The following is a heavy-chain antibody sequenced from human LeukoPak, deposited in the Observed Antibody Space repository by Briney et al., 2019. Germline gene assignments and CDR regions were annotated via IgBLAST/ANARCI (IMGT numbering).Heavy chain of an antibody. CDR1: GYTFTSYG. Sequence: ASVKVSCKASGYTFTSYGISWVRQAPGQGLEWMGWISAYNGNTNYAQKLQGRVTMTTDTSTSTAYMELRSLRSDDTAVYYCARDKKDYYDSSGSQSPYDYWGQGTLVTVYS. V-gene: IGHV1-18*01. D-gene: IGHD3-22*01. CDR3: ARDKKDYYDSSGSQSPYDY. J-gene: IGHJ4*02. CDR2: ISAYNGNT.